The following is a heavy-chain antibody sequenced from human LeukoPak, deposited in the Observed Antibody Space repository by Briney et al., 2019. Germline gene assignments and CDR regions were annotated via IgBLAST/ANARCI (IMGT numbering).Heavy chain of an antibody. V-gene: IGHV3-23*01. Sequence: PGGSLRLSCAVSGFTFSHYAMVWVRQAPGKGLEWLSAIRGSGSITQYADSVKDRFTIFRDNSKNTLYLQMNSLRAEDTAVYYCASPDSGYDSSVADYWGQGTLVTVSS. CDR2: IRGSGSIT. CDR3: ASPDSGYDSSVADY. J-gene: IGHJ4*02. D-gene: IGHD5-12*01. CDR1: GFTFSHYA.